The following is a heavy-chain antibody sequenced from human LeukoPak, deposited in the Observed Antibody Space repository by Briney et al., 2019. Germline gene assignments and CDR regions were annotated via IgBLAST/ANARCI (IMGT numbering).Heavy chain of an antibody. V-gene: IGHV3-23*05. CDR3: ARGVEPLAANTLAY. Sequence: GGSLRLSCVASGFTFSNFAMSWVRQTPRKGLEWVSTIHSIVDKTYYADSVKGRFTISRDNSKNTLYLQMNSLSPDDTAVYYCARGVEPLAANTLAYWGQGTLVTVSS. D-gene: IGHD1-14*01. J-gene: IGHJ4*02. CDR1: GFTFSNFA. CDR2: IHSIVDKT.